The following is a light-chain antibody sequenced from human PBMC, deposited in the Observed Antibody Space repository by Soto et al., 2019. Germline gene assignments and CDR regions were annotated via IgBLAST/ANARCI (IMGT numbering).Light chain of an antibody. Sequence: ILLTQSPGTLSLSPGERATLSFRASQSVTSNLAWYQQKPGQAPRLLIYGESRRATGIPDRFSGGGSGTDFTLTISRLEPEDFAVYFCQQYAGPPTTFGQGTRLETK. CDR1: QSVTSN. CDR2: GES. CDR3: QQYAGPPTT. V-gene: IGKV3-20*01. J-gene: IGKJ5*01.